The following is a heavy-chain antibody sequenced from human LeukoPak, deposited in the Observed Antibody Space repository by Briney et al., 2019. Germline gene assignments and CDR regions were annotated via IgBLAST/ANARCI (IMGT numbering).Heavy chain of an antibody. CDR1: GYSFTSYW. Sequence: GESLKISCKGSGYSFTSYWIGWVRQMPGKGLEWMGIIYPGDSDTRYSPSFQGQVTISADKSISTAYLQWSSLKASDTAMYYCARLSLLNLYYTPPFDYWGQGTLVTVSS. CDR3: ARLSLLNLYYTPPFDY. V-gene: IGHV5-51*01. D-gene: IGHD3-16*01. CDR2: IYPGDSDT. J-gene: IGHJ4*02.